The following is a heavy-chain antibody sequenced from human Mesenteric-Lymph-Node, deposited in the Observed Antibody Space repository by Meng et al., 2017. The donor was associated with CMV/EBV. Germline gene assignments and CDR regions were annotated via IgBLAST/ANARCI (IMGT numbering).Heavy chain of an antibody. CDR1: ISSSSYY. D-gene: IGHD3-22*01. V-gene: IGHV4-39*01. CDR2: ISYSGTT. J-gene: IGHJ4*02. Sequence: ISSSSYYWGWIRQPPGKGLEWIGSISYSGTTYYNPSLKSRVTISVDTSNNQFSLKLNSVTAADTAVYYCARFYYYDSSGYYPYYFDYWGQGTLVTVSS. CDR3: ARFYYYDSSGYYPYYFDY.